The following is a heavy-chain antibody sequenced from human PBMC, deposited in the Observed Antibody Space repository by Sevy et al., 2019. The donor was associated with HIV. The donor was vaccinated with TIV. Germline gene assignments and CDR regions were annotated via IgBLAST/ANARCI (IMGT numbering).Heavy chain of an antibody. CDR3: AKGVTMIVVVDAFDI. D-gene: IGHD3-22*01. J-gene: IGHJ3*02. CDR1: GFTFSSYT. V-gene: IGHV3-23*01. Sequence: GGSLRLSSAASGFTFSSYTMSWVRQAPGKGLEWVSGISGSDDRTYYADSVKGRFTISRDNSKNTLSLQMNSLRADDTAVYYCAKGVTMIVVVDAFDIWGHGTMVTVSS. CDR2: ISGSDDRT.